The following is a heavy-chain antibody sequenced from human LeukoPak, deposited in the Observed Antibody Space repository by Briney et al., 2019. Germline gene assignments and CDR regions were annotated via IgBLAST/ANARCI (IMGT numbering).Heavy chain of an antibody. J-gene: IGHJ2*01. CDR1: GFTFTSYA. CDR2: ISGSGGST. Sequence: GGSLRLSCAASGFTFTSYAMSWVRQAPGKGLEWVSAISGSGGSTYYADSVKGRFTISRDNSKNTLYLQMISLRADDSAVYYCAKEPATADPRRPHRPDWYFDLWGRGTLVTVSS. V-gene: IGHV3-23*01. CDR3: AKEPATADPRRPHRPDWYFDL. D-gene: IGHD1-1*01.